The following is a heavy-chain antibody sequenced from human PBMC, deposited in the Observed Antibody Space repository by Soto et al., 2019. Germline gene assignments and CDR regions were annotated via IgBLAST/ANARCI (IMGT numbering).Heavy chain of an antibody. V-gene: IGHV4-39*01. CDR2: IYYSGST. CDR3: ARHRYSSSSFLNLGWFDP. CDR1: GGSISSSSYY. Sequence: QLQLQESGPGLVKPSETLSLTCTVSGGSISSSSYYWGWIRQPPGKGLEWIGSIYYSGSTYYNPSLKSRVTISVDTSKNQFSLKLSSVTAADTAVYYCARHRYSSSSFLNLGWFDPWGQGTLVTVSS. D-gene: IGHD6-6*01. J-gene: IGHJ5*02.